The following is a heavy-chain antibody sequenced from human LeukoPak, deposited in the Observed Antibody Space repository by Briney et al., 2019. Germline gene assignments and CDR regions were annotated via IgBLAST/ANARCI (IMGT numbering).Heavy chain of an antibody. Sequence: KPSETLSLTCAVYGGSFSGYYWSWIRQPPGKGLEWIGEMNHSGSTNYNPSLKSRVTIPVDTSKNQFSLKLSSVTAADTAVYYCARVNGGYCSSTSCFYFDYWGQGTLVTVSS. CDR1: GGSFSGYY. CDR3: ARVNGGYCSSTSCFYFDY. D-gene: IGHD2-2*01. V-gene: IGHV4-34*01. CDR2: MNHSGST. J-gene: IGHJ4*02.